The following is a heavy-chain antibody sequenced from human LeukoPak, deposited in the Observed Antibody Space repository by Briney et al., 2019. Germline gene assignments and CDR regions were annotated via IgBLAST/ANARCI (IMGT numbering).Heavy chain of an antibody. CDR2: IRSDGSEK. CDR1: GFIFSNYG. D-gene: IGHD3-22*01. V-gene: IGHV3-30*02. CDR3: AKHDSSSVY. Sequence: GGSLRLSCAVSGFIFSNYGMHWVRQAPGKGLEWVAFIRSDGSEKNYAGSVKGRFTISRDNSKNTLYVQMNSLRADDTALYYCAKHDSSSVYWGQGTLVTVSS. J-gene: IGHJ4*02.